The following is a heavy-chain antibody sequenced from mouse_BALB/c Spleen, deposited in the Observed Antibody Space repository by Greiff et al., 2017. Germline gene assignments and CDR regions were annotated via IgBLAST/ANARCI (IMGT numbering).Heavy chain of an antibody. V-gene: IGHV1-67*01. CDR2: ISTYYGNT. J-gene: IGHJ3*01. CDR3: ARDSSGRFAY. CDR1: SYTFTDYA. Sequence: QVKLKQSGPELVRPGVSVKISCKGSSYTFTDYAMHWVKQSHAKSLEWIGVISTYYGNTNYNQKFKGKATMTVDKSSSTAYMELARLTSEDSAVYYCARDSSGRFAYWGQGTLVTVSA. D-gene: IGHD3-2*01.